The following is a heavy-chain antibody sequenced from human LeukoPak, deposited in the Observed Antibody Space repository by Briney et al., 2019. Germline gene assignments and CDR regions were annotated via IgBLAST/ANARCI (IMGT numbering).Heavy chain of an antibody. CDR3: ARVEGVGYDFWSGYYTGWFDP. CDR1: GGSISSYY. V-gene: IGHV4-4*07. Sequence: SETLSLTCTVSGGSISSYYWSWIRQLAGKGLEWIGRIYTSGSTNYNPSLKSRVTMSVDTSKNQFSLKLSSVTAADTAVYYCARVEGVGYDFWSGYYTGWFDPWGQGTLVTVSS. J-gene: IGHJ5*02. CDR2: IYTSGST. D-gene: IGHD3-3*01.